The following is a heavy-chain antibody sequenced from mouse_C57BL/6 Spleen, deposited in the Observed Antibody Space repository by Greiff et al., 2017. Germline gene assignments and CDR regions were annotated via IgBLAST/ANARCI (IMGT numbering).Heavy chain of an antibody. Sequence: EVQLQQSGPELVKPGASVKISCKASGYTFTDYYMNWVKQSHGKSLEWIGDINPNNGGTSYNQKFKGKATLTVDKSSSTAYMELRSLTSEDSAVYYCARYSNYENYYAMDYWGQGTSVTVSS. CDR1: GYTFTDYY. V-gene: IGHV1-26*01. CDR3: ARYSNYENYYAMDY. D-gene: IGHD2-5*01. CDR2: INPNNGGT. J-gene: IGHJ4*01.